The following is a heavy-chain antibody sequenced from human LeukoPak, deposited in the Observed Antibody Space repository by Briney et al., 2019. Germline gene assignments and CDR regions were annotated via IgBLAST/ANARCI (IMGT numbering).Heavy chain of an antibody. CDR3: ARDQDHGDHVHWFDP. CDR1: GYTFTGYY. V-gene: IGHV1-2*02. CDR2: INPNSGGT. D-gene: IGHD4-17*01. Sequence: GASVKVSCKASGYTFTGYYMHWVRQAPGQGLEWMGWINPNSGGTNYAQKFQGRVTMTRDTSISTAYMELSRLRSDDTAVYYCARDQDHGDHVHWFDPWGQGTLVTVSS. J-gene: IGHJ5*02.